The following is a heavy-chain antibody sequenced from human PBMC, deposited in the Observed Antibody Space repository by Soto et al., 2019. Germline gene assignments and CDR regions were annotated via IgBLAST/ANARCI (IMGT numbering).Heavy chain of an antibody. Sequence: EVQLVESGGGLVQPGGSLRLSCAASGFTFSSYSMNWVRQAPGKGLEWVSYISSSSSTIYYADSVKGRFTISRDNAKNSLYLQMNSLRAEDTAVYYCARDWSSGWYEGDAFDIWGQGTMVTVSS. D-gene: IGHD6-19*01. V-gene: IGHV3-48*01. J-gene: IGHJ3*02. CDR3: ARDWSSGWYEGDAFDI. CDR2: ISSSSSTI. CDR1: GFTFSSYS.